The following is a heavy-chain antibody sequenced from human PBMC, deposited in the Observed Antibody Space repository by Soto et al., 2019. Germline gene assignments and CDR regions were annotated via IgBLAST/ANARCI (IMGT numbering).Heavy chain of an antibody. V-gene: IGHV3-9*01. CDR2: ISWNSGSI. D-gene: IGHD6-6*01. CDR3: AKDIGQLASGNYYYYYGMDV. CDR1: GFTFDDYA. J-gene: IGHJ6*02. Sequence: EVQLVESGGGLVQPGRSLRLSCAASGFTFDDYAMHWVRQAPGKGLEWVSGISWNSGSIGYADSVKGRFTISRDNAKNSLYLQMNSLRAEDTALYYCAKDIGQLASGNYYYYYGMDVWGQGTTVTVSS.